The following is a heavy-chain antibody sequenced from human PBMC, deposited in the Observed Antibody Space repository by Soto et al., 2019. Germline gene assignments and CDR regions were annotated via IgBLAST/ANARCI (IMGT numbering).Heavy chain of an antibody. CDR2: ITSSSTTI. CDR3: ARDNGMAGSFDP. J-gene: IGHJ5*02. Sequence: GGSLRLSCAASGFTFSSYSMNWARQAPGKGLEWIAYITSSSTTIFYADSVKGRFTISRDNAKSSLYLQMNSLRDEDTAVYYCARDNGMAGSFDPWGQGTLVTVSS. D-gene: IGHD2-8*01. CDR1: GFTFSSYS. V-gene: IGHV3-48*02.